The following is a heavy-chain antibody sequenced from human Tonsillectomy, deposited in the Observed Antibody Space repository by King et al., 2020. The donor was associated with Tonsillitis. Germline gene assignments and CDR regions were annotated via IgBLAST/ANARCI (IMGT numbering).Heavy chain of an antibody. J-gene: IGHJ6*03. CDR1: GGSISPYY. CDR3: ARFGYYYLDV. CDR2: IHYSGST. Sequence: VQLQESGPGLVKPSETLSLTCTVSGGSISPYYWSWIRQPPGKGLELIGYIHYSGSTSYNPSLKSRVIISVDTSKNQFSLNLSSVTAADTAGYYCARFGYYYLDVWGKGTTVTVSS. D-gene: IGHD3-10*01. V-gene: IGHV4-59*01.